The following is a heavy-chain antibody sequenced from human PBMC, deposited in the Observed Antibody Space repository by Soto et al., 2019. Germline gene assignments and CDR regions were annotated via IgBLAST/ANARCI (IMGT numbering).Heavy chain of an antibody. CDR3: ARVGCSGGGCYSGAFDI. D-gene: IGHD2-15*01. Sequence: SVKVSCKASGGTFSSYTISWVRQAPGQGLEWMGRIIPILGIANYAQKFQGRVTITADKSTSTAYMELSSLRSEDTAVYYCARVGCSGGGCYSGAFDIWGQGTMVTVSS. CDR2: IIPILGIA. CDR1: GGTFSSYT. V-gene: IGHV1-69*02. J-gene: IGHJ3*02.